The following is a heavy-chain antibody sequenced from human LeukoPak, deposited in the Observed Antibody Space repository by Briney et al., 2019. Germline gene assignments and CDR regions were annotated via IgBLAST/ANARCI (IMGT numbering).Heavy chain of an antibody. Sequence: PETLSLTCTVSGYSITNGYCWGWIRQPPGKGLEWIGSIYHDGRIDYNPSLKSRVTISRDTSNDQFSLKLSSVTAADTAMYYCARDTSPGITGTYWGQGTLVTVSS. CDR3: ARDTSPGITGTY. CDR2: IYHDGRI. CDR1: GYSITNGYC. V-gene: IGHV4-38-2*02. D-gene: IGHD1-20*01. J-gene: IGHJ4*02.